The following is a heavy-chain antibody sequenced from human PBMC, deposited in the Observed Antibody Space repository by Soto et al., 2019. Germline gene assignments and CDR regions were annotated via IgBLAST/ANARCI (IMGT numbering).Heavy chain of an antibody. CDR3: ARGGVTFVPDFLASH. Sequence: GGSLRLSCAASGFTFSSYGMHWVRQAPGKGLEWVAVIWYDGSNKYYADSVKGRFTISRDNSKNTLYLQMNSLRAEDTAVYYCARGGVTFVPDFLASHWGQGTLVTVSS. J-gene: IGHJ4*02. CDR2: IWYDGSNK. V-gene: IGHV3-33*01. D-gene: IGHD6-6*01. CDR1: GFTFSSYG.